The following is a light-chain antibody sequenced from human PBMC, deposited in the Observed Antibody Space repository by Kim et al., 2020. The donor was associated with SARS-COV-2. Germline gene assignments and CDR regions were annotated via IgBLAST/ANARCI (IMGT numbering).Light chain of an antibody. CDR2: DAS. J-gene: IGKJ1*01. CDR3: QQYKTYWT. Sequence: SASEGDRVTITCRASQIINGWLAWYQQQPGKAPKLLLYDASSLKSGIPSRFSGSESGTEFTLTITSLQPDDFATYYCQQYKTYWTFGQGTKMDIK. CDR1: QIINGW. V-gene: IGKV1-5*01.